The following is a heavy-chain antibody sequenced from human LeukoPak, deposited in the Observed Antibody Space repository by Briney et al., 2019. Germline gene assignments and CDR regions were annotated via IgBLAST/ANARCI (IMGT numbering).Heavy chain of an antibody. CDR1: GGSISSYY. J-gene: IGHJ3*02. V-gene: IGHV4-59*01. D-gene: IGHD3-22*01. CDR3: ARSPDYYDSSVGAFDI. CDR2: IYYSGST. Sequence: SETLSLTCTVSGGSISSYYWSWIRRPPGKGLEWIGYIYYSGSTNYNPSLKSRVTISVDTSKNQFSLKLSSVTAADTAVYYCARSPDYYDSSVGAFDIWGQGTMVTVSS.